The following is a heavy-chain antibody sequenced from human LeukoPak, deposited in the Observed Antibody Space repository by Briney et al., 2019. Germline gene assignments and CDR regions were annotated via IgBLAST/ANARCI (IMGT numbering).Heavy chain of an antibody. D-gene: IGHD3-10*01. CDR1: GFTFSSYW. CDR3: AKDLVTGSLDY. Sequence: GGSLRLSCAASGFTFSSYWMHWVRQAPGKGLEWVSSISSSGGSTYYADSVRGRFTISRDNSKNTLYLQMNSLRAEDTAIYYCAKDLVTGSLDYWGQRTLVTVSS. J-gene: IGHJ4*02. CDR2: ISSSGGST. V-gene: IGHV3-23*01.